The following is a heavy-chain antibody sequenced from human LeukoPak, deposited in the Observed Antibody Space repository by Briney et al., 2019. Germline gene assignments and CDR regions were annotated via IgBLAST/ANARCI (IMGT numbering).Heavy chain of an antibody. V-gene: IGHV1-69*02. CDR1: GGTFSSYT. CDR2: IIPILGIA. Sequence: SSVKVSCKASGGTFSSYTISWVRQAPGQGLEWMGRIIPILGIANYAQKFQGRVTITADKSTSTAYMELSSLRSEDTAVYYCARVGDDYGDYAYWGQGTLVTVSS. D-gene: IGHD4-17*01. CDR3: ARVGDDYGDYAY. J-gene: IGHJ4*02.